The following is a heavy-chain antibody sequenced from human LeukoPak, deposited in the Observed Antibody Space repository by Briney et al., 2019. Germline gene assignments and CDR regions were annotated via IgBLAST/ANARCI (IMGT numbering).Heavy chain of an antibody. D-gene: IGHD2-8*01. V-gene: IGHV4-4*07. J-gene: IGHJ4*02. Sequence: PSETLSLTCTVSGVSFSAYYWSWIRQPAGKGLEWIGRIYTSGSTNYNPSLEGRVTMSVDTSKTQFSLKLSSVTAADTAVYYCASRGYAQLIEGHFDYWGQGTLVTVSS. CDR2: IYTSGST. CDR1: GVSFSAYY. CDR3: ASRGYAQLIEGHFDY.